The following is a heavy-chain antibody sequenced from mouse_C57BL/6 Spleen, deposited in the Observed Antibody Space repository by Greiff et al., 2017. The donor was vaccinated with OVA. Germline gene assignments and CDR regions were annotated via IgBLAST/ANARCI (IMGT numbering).Heavy chain of an antibody. D-gene: IGHD1-1*01. V-gene: IGHV5-9-1*02. CDR2: ISSGGDYI. Sequence: EVMLVESGEGLVKPGGSLKLSCAASGFTFSSYAMSWVRQTPEKRLEWVAYISSGGDYIYYAATVKGRFTISRDNARKTLYLQMSSRKSEDTAMYYCTREGDYGSRTDYYAMDYWGQGTSVTVSS. J-gene: IGHJ4*01. CDR1: GFTFSSYA. CDR3: TREGDYGSRTDYYAMDY.